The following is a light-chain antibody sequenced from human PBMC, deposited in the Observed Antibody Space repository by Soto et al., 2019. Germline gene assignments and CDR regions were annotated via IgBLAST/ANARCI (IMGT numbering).Light chain of an antibody. CDR3: QQSYSTSVT. J-gene: IGKJ1*01. V-gene: IGKV1-39*01. Sequence: DIQMTQSPSSLSASVGDRVTNTCRASQSISSYLNWYQQKPGKAPKLLIYAASSLQSGVPSRFSGSGSGTDFTLTISSLQPEDFATYYCQQSYSTSVTFGQGTKV. CDR2: AAS. CDR1: QSISSY.